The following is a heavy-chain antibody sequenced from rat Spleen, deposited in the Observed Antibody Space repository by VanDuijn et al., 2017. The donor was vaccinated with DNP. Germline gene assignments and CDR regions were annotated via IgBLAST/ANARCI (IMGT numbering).Heavy chain of an antibody. J-gene: IGHJ2*01. CDR1: GFNFNDNW. Sequence: EVKLVESGGGLVQPGRSLKLSCAASGFNFNDNWMGWVRQAPGKGLEWIGDINKDSSTINYTPSLKDKFTISRDNAQDTLDLQMSKLGSEDTAIYYCTKGPNYGGYSAYFDYWGQGVMVTVSS. CDR2: INKDSSTI. V-gene: IGHV4-2*01. D-gene: IGHD1-11*01. CDR3: TKGPNYGGYSAYFDY.